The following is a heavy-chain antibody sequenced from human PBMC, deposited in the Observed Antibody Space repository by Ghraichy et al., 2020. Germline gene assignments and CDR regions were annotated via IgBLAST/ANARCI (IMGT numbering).Heavy chain of an antibody. J-gene: IGHJ5*02. CDR2: IYYSGST. D-gene: IGHD4-17*01. V-gene: IGHV4-39*01. Sequence: SETLSLTCTVSGGSISSSSYYWGWIRQPPGKGLEWIGSIYYSGSTYYNPSLKSRVTISVDTSKNQFSLKLSSVTAADTAVYYCARRYGDYGGWFDPWGQGTLVTVSS. CDR3: ARRYGDYGGWFDP. CDR1: GGSISSSSYY.